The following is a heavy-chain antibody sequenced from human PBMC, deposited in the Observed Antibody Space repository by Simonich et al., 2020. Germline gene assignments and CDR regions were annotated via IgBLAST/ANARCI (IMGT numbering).Heavy chain of an antibody. CDR1: GFTFSSYS. D-gene: IGHD1-26*01. J-gene: IGHJ3*02. Sequence: EVQLVESGGVLVKPGGSLRLSCAASGFTFSSYSMNWVCQAQGKGRGWFASNSRMSSYIYYADSVKGRFTISRDNAKNSLYLQMNSLRAEDTAVYYCARGIVGASGAFDIWGQGTMVTVSS. CDR3: ARGIVGASGAFDI. CDR2: NSRMSSYI. V-gene: IGHV3-21*01.